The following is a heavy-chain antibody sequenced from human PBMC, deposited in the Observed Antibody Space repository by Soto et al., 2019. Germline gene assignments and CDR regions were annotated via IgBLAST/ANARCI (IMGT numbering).Heavy chain of an antibody. CDR1: GGSISSSSYY. V-gene: IGHV4-39*01. D-gene: IGHD6-19*01. CDR3: ARRSIAVAGTGYFQH. CDR2: IYYSGST. Sequence: QLQLQESGPGLVKPSETLSLTCTVSGGSISSSSYYWGWIRQPPGKGLEWIGSIYYSGSTYYNPSLKSRVTISVDTSKNQFSLKLSSVTAADTAVYYCARRSIAVAGTGYFQHWGQGTLVTVSS. J-gene: IGHJ1*01.